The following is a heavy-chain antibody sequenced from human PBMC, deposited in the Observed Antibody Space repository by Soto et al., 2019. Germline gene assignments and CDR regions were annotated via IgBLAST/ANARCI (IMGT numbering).Heavy chain of an antibody. CDR3: AKGFSPITMIVVLIITPFDY. V-gene: IGHV3-23*01. CDR2: ISGSGRST. Sequence: EVQLLESGGGLVQPGGSLRLSCAASGFTFSTYAMSWVRQAPGKGLEWVSAISGSGRSTYYADSVKGRFTISRDNSKNTLYLQMNSLRAEDTDVYYCAKGFSPITMIVVLIITPFDYWGQGTLVTVSS. D-gene: IGHD3-22*01. J-gene: IGHJ4*02. CDR1: GFTFSTYA.